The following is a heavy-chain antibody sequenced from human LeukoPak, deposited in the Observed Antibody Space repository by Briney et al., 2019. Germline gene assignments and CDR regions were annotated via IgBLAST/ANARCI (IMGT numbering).Heavy chain of an antibody. J-gene: IGHJ5*02. Sequence: GGSLRLSCAASGFTFSSYWMHWVRQAPGKGLVWVSRINSDGSSTSYADSVKGRFTISRDNAKNTLYLQMNSLRAEDTAVYYCARGALLWFGEPSWFDPWGQGTLVTVSS. D-gene: IGHD3-10*01. CDR1: GFTFSSYW. CDR3: ARGALLWFGEPSWFDP. CDR2: INSDGSST. V-gene: IGHV3-74*01.